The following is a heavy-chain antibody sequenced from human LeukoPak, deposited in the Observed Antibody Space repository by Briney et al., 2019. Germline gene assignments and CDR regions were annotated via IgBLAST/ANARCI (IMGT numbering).Heavy chain of an antibody. CDR3: ARGPPTMIVVVIDY. V-gene: IGHV1-18*01. Sequence: ASVKVSCKASGYTFTSYGISWVRQAPGQGLEWMGWVSAYNGNTNYAQKLQGRVTMTTDTSTSTAYMELRSLRSDDTAVYYCARGPPTMIVVVIDYWGQGTLVTVSS. D-gene: IGHD3-22*01. CDR1: GYTFTSYG. CDR2: VSAYNGNT. J-gene: IGHJ4*02.